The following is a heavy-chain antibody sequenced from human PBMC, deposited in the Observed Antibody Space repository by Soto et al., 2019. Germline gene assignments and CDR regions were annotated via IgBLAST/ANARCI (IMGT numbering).Heavy chain of an antibody. J-gene: IGHJ6*02. Sequence: PGESLKISCKGSGYSFTSYWIVWVRQMPGKGLEWMGIIYPDDSDTRYSPSFQGQVTISADKSISTAYLQWSSLKASDTAMYYCARPREAGKYYYGVDVWGQGTTVTVSS. CDR3: ARPREAGKYYYGVDV. CDR2: IYPDDSDT. CDR1: GYSFTSYW. D-gene: IGHD6-19*01. V-gene: IGHV5-51*01.